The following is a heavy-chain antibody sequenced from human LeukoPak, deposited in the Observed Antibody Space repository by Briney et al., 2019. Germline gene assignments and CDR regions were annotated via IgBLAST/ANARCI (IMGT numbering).Heavy chain of an antibody. Sequence: ASVKVSCKASGYTFTSYAMHWVRQAPGQRLEWKGWINAGNGNTKYSQKFQGRVTITRDTSASTAYMELSSLRSEDTAVYYCAVGYDSSGYYDYWGQGTLVTVSS. J-gene: IGHJ4*02. CDR2: INAGNGNT. CDR1: GYTFTSYA. D-gene: IGHD3-22*01. CDR3: AVGYDSSGYYDY. V-gene: IGHV1-3*01.